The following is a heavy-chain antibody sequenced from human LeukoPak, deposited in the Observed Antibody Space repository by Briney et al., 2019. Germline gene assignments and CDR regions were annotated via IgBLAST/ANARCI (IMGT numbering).Heavy chain of an antibody. V-gene: IGHV3-23*01. D-gene: IGHD3-22*01. CDR3: AKDRSSAYYYDSSGYYFGLYFDY. CDR2: ISGSGGST. CDR1: GFTFSSYA. Sequence: GGSLKLSCAASGFTFSSYAMSWVRQAPGKGLEWVSAISGSGGSTYYADSVKGRFTISSDNSKNTLYLQMNSLRAEDTAVYYCAKDRSSAYYYDSSGYYFGLYFDYWGQGTLVTVSS. J-gene: IGHJ4*02.